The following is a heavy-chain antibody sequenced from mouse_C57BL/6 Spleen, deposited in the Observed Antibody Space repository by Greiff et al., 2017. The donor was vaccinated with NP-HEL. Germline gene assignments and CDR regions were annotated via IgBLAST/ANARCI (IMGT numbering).Heavy chain of an antibody. CDR2: IDPETGGT. V-gene: IGHV1-15*01. J-gene: IGHJ3*01. CDR1: GYTFTDYE. Sequence: VQLQQSGAELVRPGASVTLSCKASGYTFTDYEMHWVKQTPVHGLEWIGAIDPETGGTSYNQKFKGKAILTADKSSSTAYMELRSLTSEDSAVYYCTRKGWGLREFAYWGQGTLVTVSA. CDR3: TRKGWGLREFAY. D-gene: IGHD2-4*01.